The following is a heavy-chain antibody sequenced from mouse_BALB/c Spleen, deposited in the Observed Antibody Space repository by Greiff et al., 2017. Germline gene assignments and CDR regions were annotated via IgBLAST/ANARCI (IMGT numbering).Heavy chain of an antibody. V-gene: IGHV1-4*01. Sequence: VHLVESGAELARPGASVKMSCKASGYTFTSYTMHWVKQRPGQGLEWIGYINPSSGYTNYNQKFKDKATLTADKSSSTAYMQLSSLTSEDSAVYYCARDYYGSSYGYWGQGTTRTVSS. CDR3: ARDYYGSSYGY. D-gene: IGHD1-1*01. J-gene: IGHJ2*01. CDR1: GYTFTSYT. CDR2: INPSSGYT.